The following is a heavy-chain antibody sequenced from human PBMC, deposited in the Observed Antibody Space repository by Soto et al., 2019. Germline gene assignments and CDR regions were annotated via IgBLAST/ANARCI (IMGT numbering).Heavy chain of an antibody. CDR3: ARDMGYCSSSSCYNPLFDY. CDR1: GSSFPSYA. D-gene: IGHD2-2*02. V-gene: IGHV1-3*01. J-gene: IGHJ4*02. CDR2: NNSGNGNT. Sequence: FNASGSSFPSYAMHWVRQAPGQWLEWMGRNNSGNGNTKYSQKFQGRVTITRDTSASTAYMELSSLRSEDTAVYYCARDMGYCSSSSCYNPLFDYWGQGTLVTVSS.